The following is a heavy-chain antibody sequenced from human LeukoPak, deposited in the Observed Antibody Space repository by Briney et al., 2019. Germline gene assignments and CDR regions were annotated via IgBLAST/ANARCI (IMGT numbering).Heavy chain of an antibody. Sequence: SETLSLTCNVSGYSISSGYYWAWIRQPPGKGLEWIGSIYHSGSTYYSPSLKGRVTISIDTSKNQMSLKLNSVTAADTAVYYCARHSGGCSSTSCYYFDYWGQGTLVTVSS. D-gene: IGHD2-2*01. CDR3: ARHSGGCSSTSCYYFDY. V-gene: IGHV4-38-2*02. CDR1: GYSISSGYY. J-gene: IGHJ4*02. CDR2: IYHSGST.